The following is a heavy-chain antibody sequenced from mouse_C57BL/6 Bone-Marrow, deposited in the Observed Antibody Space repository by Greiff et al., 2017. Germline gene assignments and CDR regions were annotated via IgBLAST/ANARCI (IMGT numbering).Heavy chain of an antibody. CDR2: IYPGGGYT. CDR1: GYTFTNYW. V-gene: IGHV1-63*01. Sequence: QVQLKESGAELVRPGTSVKMFCKASGYTFTNYWIGWAKQRPGHGLEWIGDIYPGGGYTNYNEKFKGKATLTADKSSSTAYMQFSSLTSEDSAIYYCARWRRWYFDVWGTGTTVTVSS. J-gene: IGHJ1*03. CDR3: ARWRRWYFDV.